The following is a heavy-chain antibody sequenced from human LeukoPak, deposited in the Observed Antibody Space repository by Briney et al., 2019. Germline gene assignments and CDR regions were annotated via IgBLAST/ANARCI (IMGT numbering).Heavy chain of an antibody. J-gene: IGHJ5*02. CDR3: ARVTVVVPPTQIWFDP. CDR1: GYTFTSYD. CDR2: INPNSGNT. Sequence: APVKVSCKASGYTFTSYDINWVRQATGQGLEWMGWINPNSGNTGYAQKFQGRVTITRNTSISTAYMELSSLRSEDTAVYYCARVTVVVPPTQIWFDPWGQGTLVTVSS. V-gene: IGHV1-8*03. D-gene: IGHD2-2*01.